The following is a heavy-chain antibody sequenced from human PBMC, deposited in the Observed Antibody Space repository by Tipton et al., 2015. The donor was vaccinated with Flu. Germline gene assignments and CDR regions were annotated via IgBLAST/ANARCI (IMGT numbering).Heavy chain of an antibody. CDR1: GFTFSSYA. CDR3: AREDEYGGYVVGGETDY. J-gene: IGHJ4*02. D-gene: IGHD5-12*01. V-gene: IGHV3-30*01. CDR2: ISYDGSNK. Sequence: SLRLSCAASGFTFSSYAMHWVRQAPGKGLEWVAVISYDGSNKYYADSVKGRFTISRDNSKNTLYLQMNSLRAEDTAVYYCAREDEYGGYVVGGETDYWGQGTLVTVSS.